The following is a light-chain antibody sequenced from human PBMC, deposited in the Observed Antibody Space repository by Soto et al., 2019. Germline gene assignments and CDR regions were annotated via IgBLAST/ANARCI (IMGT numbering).Light chain of an antibody. CDR1: QSVSSSY. V-gene: IGKV3D-7*01. J-gene: IGKJ3*01. CDR2: GTS. Sequence: PGERVTLSCRASQSVSSSYLTWYQQKPGQAPTPLIYGTSTTATSLPARFSGSGSGTDFTLTISILQTEDFAVYYCQQDYTRFSVGPGTKVDIK. CDR3: QQDYTRFS.